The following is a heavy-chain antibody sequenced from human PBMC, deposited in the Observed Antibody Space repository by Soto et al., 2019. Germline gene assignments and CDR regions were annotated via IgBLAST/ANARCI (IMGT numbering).Heavy chain of an antibody. D-gene: IGHD1-20*01. Sequence: PSEILSLTCSVSGDSISNLDYFWAWIRQPPGQALEYIGYIYKSATTYYNPSFESRVAISVDTSKSQFSLNVTSVTAADTAVYFCATGRYRITGRCVPMCFDSWGHGALVTDSS. CDR2: IYKSATT. J-gene: IGHJ5*01. CDR3: ATGRYRITGRCVPMCFDS. V-gene: IGHV4-30-4*01. CDR1: GDSISNLDYF.